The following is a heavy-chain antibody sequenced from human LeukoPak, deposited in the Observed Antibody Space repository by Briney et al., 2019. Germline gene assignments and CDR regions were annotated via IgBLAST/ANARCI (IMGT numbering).Heavy chain of an antibody. CDR1: GGSISSSSYY. CDR3: ARVGIAAAAETQFDY. J-gene: IGHJ4*02. Sequence: SETLSLTCTVSGGSISSSSYYWGWIRQPPGKGLEWIGSIYYSGSTYYNPSLKSRVTISVDTSKNQFSLKLSSVTAADTAVYYCARVGIAAAAETQFDYWGQGTLVTVSS. CDR2: IYYSGST. V-gene: IGHV4-39*07. D-gene: IGHD6-13*01.